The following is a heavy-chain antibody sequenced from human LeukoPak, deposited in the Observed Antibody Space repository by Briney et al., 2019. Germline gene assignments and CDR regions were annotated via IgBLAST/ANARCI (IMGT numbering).Heavy chain of an antibody. Sequence: PGGSLRLSCAASGFTISSYWMSWVRQAPGKGLEGVANINQDGSEKYYVDSVKGRFTISRDNAKNSLYLQMNSLRAEDTAVYYCAREWYFIISYWGQGTLVTVSS. V-gene: IGHV3-7*04. CDR1: GFTISSYW. CDR2: INQDGSEK. D-gene: IGHD6-13*01. CDR3: AREWYFIISY. J-gene: IGHJ4*02.